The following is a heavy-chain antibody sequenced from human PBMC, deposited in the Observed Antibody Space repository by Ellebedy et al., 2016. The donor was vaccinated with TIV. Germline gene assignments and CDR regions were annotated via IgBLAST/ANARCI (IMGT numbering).Heavy chain of an antibody. J-gene: IGHJ4*02. CDR3: ARLPVGATSLFEDY. V-gene: IGHV4-39*07. CDR2: IYYSGST. CDR1: GGSISSSSYY. D-gene: IGHD1-26*01. Sequence: MPSETLSLTCTVSGGSISSSSYYWGWIRQPPGKGLEWIGSIYYSGSTYYNPSLKSRVTITVDTSKNQFYLKLSSVTAADTAVYYCARLPVGATSLFEDYWGQGTLVTVSS.